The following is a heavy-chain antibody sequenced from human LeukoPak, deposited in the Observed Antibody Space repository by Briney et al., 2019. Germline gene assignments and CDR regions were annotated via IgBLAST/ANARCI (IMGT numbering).Heavy chain of an antibody. D-gene: IGHD1-26*01. CDR1: GGSISSGSYY. Sequence: SETLSLTCTVSGGSISSGSYYWSWIRQPAGKGLEWIGRIYTSGSTNYNPSLKSRVTISVDTSKNQFSLKLSSVTAADTAVYYCARQTKYYSGTNRGALRDWGQGTLVTVSS. CDR2: IYTSGST. J-gene: IGHJ4*02. CDR3: ARQTKYYSGTNRGALRD. V-gene: IGHV4-61*02.